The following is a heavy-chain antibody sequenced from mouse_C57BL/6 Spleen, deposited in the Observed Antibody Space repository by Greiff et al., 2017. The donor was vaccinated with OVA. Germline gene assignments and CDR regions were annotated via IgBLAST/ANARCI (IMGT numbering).Heavy chain of an antibody. J-gene: IGHJ2*01. CDR3: TRRGNWLDY. CDR1: GFTFSDAW. CDR2: IRNIANNHAT. D-gene: IGHD2-1*01. V-gene: IGHV6-6*01. Sequence: EVKVEESGGGLVQPGGSMKLSCAASGFTFSDAWMDWVRQSPEKGLEWVAEIRNIANNHATYYAESVKGRFTISSDDSKSSVYLKMNSLRAEDTGIYYCTRRGNWLDYWGQGTTLTVSS.